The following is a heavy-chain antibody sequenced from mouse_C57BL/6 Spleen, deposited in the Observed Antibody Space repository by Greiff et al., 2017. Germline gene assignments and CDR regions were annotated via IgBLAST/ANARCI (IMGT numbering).Heavy chain of an antibody. V-gene: IGHV1-63*01. CDR1: GYTFTNYW. CDR2: IYPGGGYT. D-gene: IGHD1-1*01. CDR3: ARWTTVVARYFDV. Sequence: VQLQQSGAELVRPGTSVTMSCKASGYTFTNYWIGWAKQRPGHGLEWIGDIYPGGGYTNYNEKFKGKATLTADKSSSPAYMQFSSLTSEDSAIYYCARWTTVVARYFDVWGTGTTVTVSS. J-gene: IGHJ1*03.